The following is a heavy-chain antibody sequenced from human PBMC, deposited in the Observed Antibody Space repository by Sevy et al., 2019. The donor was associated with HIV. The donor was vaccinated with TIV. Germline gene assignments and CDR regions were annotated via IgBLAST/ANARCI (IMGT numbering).Heavy chain of an antibody. D-gene: IGHD3-22*01. CDR3: ATAPGYYDSSPFDY. Sequence: GGSLRLSCAVSGFTFSNAWMNWVRQAPGTGLQWVGLIKSKIDGETTDYAKPVKGRFTISRDDSKNTVYLQMNSLKTEDTAVYYCATAPGYYDSSPFDYWGPGTLVTVSS. J-gene: IGHJ4*02. CDR1: GFTFSNAW. CDR2: IKSKIDGETT. V-gene: IGHV3-15*01.